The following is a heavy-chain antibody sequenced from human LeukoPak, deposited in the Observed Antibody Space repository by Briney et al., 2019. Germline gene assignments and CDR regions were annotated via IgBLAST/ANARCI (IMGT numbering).Heavy chain of an antibody. V-gene: IGHV4-39*07. CDR2: IYYSGST. J-gene: IGHJ3*02. D-gene: IGHD3-10*01. Sequence: SETLSLTCTVSGGSISSSSYYWGWIRQPPGKGLEWIGSIYYSGSTYYNPSLKSRVTISVDTSKNQFSLKLSSVTAADTAVYYCASKYGSGSYYRLGAFDIWGQGTMVTVSS. CDR1: GGSISSSSYY. CDR3: ASKYGSGSYYRLGAFDI.